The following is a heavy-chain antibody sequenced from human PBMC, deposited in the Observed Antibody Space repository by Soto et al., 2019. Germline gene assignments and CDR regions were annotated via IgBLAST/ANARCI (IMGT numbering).Heavy chain of an antibody. D-gene: IGHD3-22*01. J-gene: IGHJ4*02. V-gene: IGHV3-30*18. CDR2: ISYDGSNK. CDR1: GFTFSSYG. Sequence: QVQLVESGGGVVQPGRSLRLSCAASGFTFSSYGMHWVRQAPGKGLEWVAVISYDGSNKYYADSVKGRFTISRDNSKNTLYLQMNSLRAEDTAVYSCAKDFFSRDYYDSSGYGYWGQGTLVTVSS. CDR3: AKDFFSRDYYDSSGYGY.